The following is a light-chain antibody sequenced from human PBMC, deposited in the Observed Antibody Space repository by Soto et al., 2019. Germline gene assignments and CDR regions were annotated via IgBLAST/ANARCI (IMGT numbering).Light chain of an antibody. Sequence: AIRMTPSPSSFSASTGDRVTITCRASQGISSYLAWYQQKPGKAPKLLIYAASTLQSGVPSRFSGSGSGTDFTLTISSLQPEDFATYYCQQLNSYPLTFGGGNKVDIK. CDR3: QQLNSYPLT. J-gene: IGKJ4*01. V-gene: IGKV1-8*01. CDR1: QGISSY. CDR2: AAS.